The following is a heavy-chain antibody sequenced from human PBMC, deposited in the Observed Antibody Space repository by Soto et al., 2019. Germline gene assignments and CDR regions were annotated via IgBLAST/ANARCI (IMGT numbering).Heavy chain of an antibody. J-gene: IGHJ4*02. CDR2: IYYSGST. V-gene: IGHV4-39*01. Sequence: SETLSLTCTVSGGSISSSSYYWGWIRQPPGKGLEWIGSIYYSGSTYYNPSLKSRVTISVDTSKNQFSLKLSSVTAADTAVYYCARPPSSWYEAGRFDYWGQGTLVTVSS. D-gene: IGHD6-13*01. CDR1: GGSISSSSYY. CDR3: ARPPSSWYEAGRFDY.